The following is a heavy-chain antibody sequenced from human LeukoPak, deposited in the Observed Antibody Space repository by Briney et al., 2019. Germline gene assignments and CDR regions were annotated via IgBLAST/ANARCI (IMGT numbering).Heavy chain of an antibody. Sequence: GGSLRLSCAASGFTFSSYAMHWVRQAPGKGLEYVSAISSNGGSTYYANSVKGRFTISRDNSKNTLYLQMGSLRAEDMAVYYCARGGLAIDDYWGQGTLVTVSS. J-gene: IGHJ4*02. V-gene: IGHV3-64*01. D-gene: IGHD3-22*01. CDR1: GFTFSSYA. CDR3: ARGGLAIDDY. CDR2: ISSNGGST.